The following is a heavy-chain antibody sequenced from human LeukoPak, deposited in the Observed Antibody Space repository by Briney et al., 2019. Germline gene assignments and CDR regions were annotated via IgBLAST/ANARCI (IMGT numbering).Heavy chain of an antibody. Sequence: XXMXWXRXAPXXGLEWVSAISGSGGSTYYADSVKGRFTISRDNSKNTLYLQMHSLRAEDTAVYYCANVRPLNDYWGQGTLVTVSS. CDR1: XX. V-gene: IGHV3-23*01. CDR3: ANVRPLNDY. J-gene: IGHJ4*02. D-gene: IGHD2-8*01. CDR2: ISGSGGST.